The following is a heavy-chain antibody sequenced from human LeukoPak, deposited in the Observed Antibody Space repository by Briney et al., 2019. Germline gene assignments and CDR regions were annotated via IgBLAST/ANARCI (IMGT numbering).Heavy chain of an antibody. J-gene: IGHJ4*02. Sequence: GGSLRLSCAASGFALSEYAMSWVRQAPGKGVEWVSAISGSGGSKYYTDSVKGGFTISRDNSKNTLYVQMNSLRAEDTAKYYCAKGTTYYDILTGYGYPYYFDYWGQGTLVTVSS. V-gene: IGHV3-23*01. CDR3: AKGTTYYDILTGYGYPYYFDY. D-gene: IGHD3-9*01. CDR2: ISGSGGSK. CDR1: GFALSEYA.